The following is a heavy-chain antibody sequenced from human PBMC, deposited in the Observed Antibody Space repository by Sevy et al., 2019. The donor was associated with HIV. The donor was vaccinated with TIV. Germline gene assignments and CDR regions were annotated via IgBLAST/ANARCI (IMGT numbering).Heavy chain of an antibody. CDR2: IFYTGTT. D-gene: IGHD6-19*01. CDR1: GGSISSYY. J-gene: IGHJ4*02. V-gene: IGHV4-59*01. Sequence: SETLSLTCTVSGGSISSYYWSWIRQPPGRRLDWIGSIFYTGTTNYNPSPKSRVTISIDTSKCQDSLKVTSVTAADTAVYFCARDGSGLIFDYWGQGTLVTVSS. CDR3: ARDGSGLIFDY.